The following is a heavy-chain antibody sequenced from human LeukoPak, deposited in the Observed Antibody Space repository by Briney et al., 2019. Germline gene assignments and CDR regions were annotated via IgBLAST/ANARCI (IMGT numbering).Heavy chain of an antibody. CDR2: INPSGGSA. V-gene: IGHV1-46*01. D-gene: IGHD5-24*01. CDR3: ARGVEMATMV. J-gene: IGHJ4*02. Sequence: ASVKVSCKASGYAFTSYYMHWVRQAPGQGPEWMGIINPSGGSASYAQKFQGRVTMTRDTSTSTVYMELSSLRSEDTAVYYCARGVEMATMVWGQGTLVTVSS. CDR1: GYAFTSYY.